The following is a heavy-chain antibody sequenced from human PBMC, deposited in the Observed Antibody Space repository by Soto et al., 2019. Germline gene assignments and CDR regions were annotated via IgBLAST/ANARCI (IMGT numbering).Heavy chain of an antibody. CDR1: GFTVSSNY. D-gene: IGHD3-9*01. J-gene: IGHJ5*02. CDR2: IYSGGST. V-gene: IGHV3-53*01. Sequence: GGSLRLSCAASGFTVSSNYMSWVRQAAGKGLEWVSVIYSGGSTYYADSVKGRFTISRHNSKNTLYLQMNSLRAEDTAVYYCARDYYDILTGYYKGTFWFDPWGQGTLVTVSS. CDR3: ARDYYDILTGYYKGTFWFDP.